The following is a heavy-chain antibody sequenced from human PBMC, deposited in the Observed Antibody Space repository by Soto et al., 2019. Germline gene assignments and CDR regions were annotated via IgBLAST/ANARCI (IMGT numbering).Heavy chain of an antibody. CDR3: ARVGNWNDGLGS. V-gene: IGHV4-39*07. CDR1: GGSISSSSYY. D-gene: IGHD1-1*01. J-gene: IGHJ5*02. Sequence: ASETLSLTCTVSGGSISSSSYYWGWVRQPPGKGLEWIGNIDFTGRTYYNPSLKSRVTISVDTSKNQFSLKLTSVTAADTAVYYCARVGNWNDGLGSWGQGALVTSPQ. CDR2: IDFTGRT.